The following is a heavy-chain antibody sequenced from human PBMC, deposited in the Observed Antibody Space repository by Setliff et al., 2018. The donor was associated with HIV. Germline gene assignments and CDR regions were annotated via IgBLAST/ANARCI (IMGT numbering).Heavy chain of an antibody. V-gene: IGHV3-11*04. Sequence: GGSLRLSCATSGFTFSDFYMSWVRQAAGKGLEWVAYISSYGTNMYYADSVKGRFTISRDNAKNSRYLQMDSLRAEDTAVYYCAKRSATAETLGTRFFDLWGRGTLVTVSS. D-gene: IGHD2-21*02. CDR3: AKRSATAETLGTRFFDL. CDR2: ISSYGTNM. CDR1: GFTFSDFY. J-gene: IGHJ2*01.